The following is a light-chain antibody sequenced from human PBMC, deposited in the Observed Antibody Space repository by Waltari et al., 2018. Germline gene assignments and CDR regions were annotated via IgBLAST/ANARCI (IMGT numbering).Light chain of an antibody. CDR2: WAS. CDR1: QSVLYSSNNKNY. CDR3: QQYYSTPLT. V-gene: IGKV4-1*01. Sequence: DIVMTQSPDSLAVSLGERATINCKSSQSVLYSSNNKNYLAWYQQKPGQPPKLLIYWASTRVSVVPDLVSGSGSGTDFTLTISSLQAEDVAVYYCQQYYSTPLTFGGGTKVEIK. J-gene: IGKJ4*01.